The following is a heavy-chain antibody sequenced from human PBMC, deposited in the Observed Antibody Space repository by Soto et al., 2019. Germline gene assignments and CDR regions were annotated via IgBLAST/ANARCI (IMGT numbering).Heavy chain of an antibody. V-gene: IGHV4-34*01. Sequence: PSETLSLTCAVYGGSFSGYYWSWIRQPPGKGLEWIGEINHSGSTNYNPSLKSRVTISVDTSKNQFSLKLSSVTAADTAVYYCARGGYSYGYLYWGQGTLVTVSS. J-gene: IGHJ4*02. CDR1: GGSFSGYY. CDR2: INHSGST. D-gene: IGHD5-18*01. CDR3: ARGGYSYGYLY.